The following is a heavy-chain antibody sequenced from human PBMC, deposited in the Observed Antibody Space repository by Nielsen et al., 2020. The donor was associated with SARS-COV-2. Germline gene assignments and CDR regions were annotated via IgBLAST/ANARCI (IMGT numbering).Heavy chain of an antibody. CDR1: GGTLSSYA. D-gene: IGHD2-2*01. J-gene: IGHJ6*03. CDR2: IIPIFGTA. Sequence: SVKVSCKASGGTLSSYAINWVRQAPGQGLEWIGGIIPIFGTANYGQNFQGRVTITADESTSTAYMELSSLRSEDTAVFYCARGYCSSPTCFATRTSYYHHMDVWGKGTTVTVSS. CDR3: ARGYCSSPTCFATRTSYYHHMDV. V-gene: IGHV1-69*13.